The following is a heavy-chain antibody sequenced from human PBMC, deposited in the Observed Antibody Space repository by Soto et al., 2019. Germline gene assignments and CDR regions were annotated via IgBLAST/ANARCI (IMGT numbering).Heavy chain of an antibody. CDR2: IIPIFGTA. D-gene: IGHD3-16*01. V-gene: IGHV1-69*13. J-gene: IGHJ6*02. CDR1: GGTFSSYA. CDR3: ARVWRSTTYYYYYYGMDV. Sequence: GASVKISCKASGGTFSSYAISWLRQAPGQGLEWMGGIIPIFGTANYAQKFQGRVTSTADESTSTAYLELSSLRSEDTAVYYCARVWRSTTYYYYYYGMDVWGQGTTVTVSS.